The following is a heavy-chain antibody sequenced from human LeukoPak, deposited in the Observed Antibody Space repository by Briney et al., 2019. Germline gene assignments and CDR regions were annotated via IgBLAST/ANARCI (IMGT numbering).Heavy chain of an antibody. CDR1: GYTFTSYY. J-gene: IGHJ4*02. CDR3: ARGVGVIVVVITTATDY. Sequence: ASVKVSCKASGYTFTSYYMHWVRQAPGQGLEWMGIINPSGGSTSYAQKFQGRVTMTRDTSTSTVYMELSSLRSEDTAAYYCARGVGVIVVVITTATDYWGQGTLVTVSS. CDR2: INPSGGST. D-gene: IGHD3-22*01. V-gene: IGHV1-46*01.